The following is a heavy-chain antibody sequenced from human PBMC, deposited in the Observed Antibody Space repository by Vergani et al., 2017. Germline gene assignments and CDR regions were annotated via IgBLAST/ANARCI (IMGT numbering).Heavy chain of an antibody. J-gene: IGHJ6*02. CDR2: IYHSGST. V-gene: IGHV4-38-2*01. CDR1: GYSISSGYY. Sequence: QVQLQESGPGLVKPSETLSLPCAVSGYSISSGYYWGWIRQPPGKGLEWIGSIYHSGSTYYNPSLKSRVTISVDTAKNQFSLKLSSVTAADTAVYYCACSGQLERHEKYYSYYYGMDVWGQGTTVTVSS. CDR3: ACSGQLERHEKYYSYYYGMDV. D-gene: IGHD1-1*01.